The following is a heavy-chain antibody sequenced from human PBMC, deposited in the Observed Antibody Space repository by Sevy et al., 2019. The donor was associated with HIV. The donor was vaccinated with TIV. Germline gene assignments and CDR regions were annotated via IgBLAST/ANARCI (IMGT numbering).Heavy chain of an antibody. CDR2: IGWNSGSV. Sequence: GGSLRLSCAASGFRFEDYGMHWVRRAPGKGLEWVSGIGWNSGSVGYAGSVKGRFTISRDNAKNLLYLQVNSLTSEDTALYYCAKDLLPYGSGSYPLDYWGQGTVVTVSS. D-gene: IGHD3-10*01. J-gene: IGHJ4*02. CDR3: AKDLLPYGSGSYPLDY. V-gene: IGHV3-9*01. CDR1: GFRFEDYG.